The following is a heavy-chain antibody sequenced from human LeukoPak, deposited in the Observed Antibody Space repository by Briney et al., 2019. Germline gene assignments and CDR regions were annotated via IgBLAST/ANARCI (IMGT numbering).Heavy chain of an antibody. CDR3: ARGGGFYGSGTTHFDY. CDR2: IYHSGST. D-gene: IGHD3-10*01. CDR1: GGSISSGGYS. V-gene: IGHV4-30-2*01. Sequence: PSETLSLTCAVSGGSISSGGYSWSWIRQPPGKGLEWIGYIYHSGSTYYNPSLKSRVTISVDRSKNQFSLKLSSVTAADTAFCYCARGGGFYGSGTTHFDYWGQGTLATVSS. J-gene: IGHJ4*02.